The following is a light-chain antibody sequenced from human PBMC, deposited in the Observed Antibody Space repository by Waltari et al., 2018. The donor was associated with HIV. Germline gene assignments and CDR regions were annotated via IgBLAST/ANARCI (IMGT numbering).Light chain of an antibody. Sequence: ENVLTQSPATLSLSPRERATLSCRASQSVDDYLAWYQQKPGQAPRLLIYDTSHRVTGIPARFSGSGSGTDFTLTISSLEPEDFAVYYCQQRSNWPPTFGGGTKVEI. CDR1: QSVDDY. CDR3: QQRSNWPPT. J-gene: IGKJ4*01. CDR2: DTS. V-gene: IGKV3-11*01.